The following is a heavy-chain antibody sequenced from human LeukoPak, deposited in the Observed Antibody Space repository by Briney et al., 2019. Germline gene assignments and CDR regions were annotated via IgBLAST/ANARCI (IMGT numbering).Heavy chain of an antibody. CDR3: ARKPDYDILTGPFDY. V-gene: IGHV1-46*01. J-gene: IGHJ4*02. Sequence: ASVKVSCKASGYTFTSYYMHWVRQAPGQGLEWMGIINPSGGSTSYAQKFQGRVAMTRDTSTSTVYMELSSLRSEDTAVYYCARKPDYDILTGPFDYWGQGTLVTVSP. CDR2: INPSGGST. D-gene: IGHD3-9*01. CDR1: GYTFTSYY.